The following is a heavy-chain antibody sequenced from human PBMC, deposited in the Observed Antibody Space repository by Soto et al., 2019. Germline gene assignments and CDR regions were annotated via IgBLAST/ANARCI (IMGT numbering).Heavy chain of an antibody. J-gene: IGHJ4*02. D-gene: IGHD4-17*01. V-gene: IGHV3-9*01. CDR3: AKDVGGGDYGDSVFDY. CDR1: XFTXXDYA. Sequence: EVQLVXXXGXXXQXXXSXXLXXAAXXFTXXDYAMHWVXQAPXXXXXXXSGISWNSGGIGYADSVKGRFAISRXXAXXXLXXXXXXXXXEDTALYYCAKDVGGGDYGDSVFDYWGQGTLVTVSS. CDR2: ISWNSGGI.